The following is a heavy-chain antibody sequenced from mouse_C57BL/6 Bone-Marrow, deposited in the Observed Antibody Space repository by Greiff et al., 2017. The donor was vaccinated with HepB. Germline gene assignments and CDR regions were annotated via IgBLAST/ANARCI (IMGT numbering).Heavy chain of an antibody. CDR1: GFTFSDYY. Sequence: EVKVVDSGGGLVKPGGSLKLSCAASGFTFSDYYMYWVRQTPEKRLEWVAYISNGGGSTYYPDTVKGRFTISRDNAKNTLYLQMSRLKSEDTAMYYCARQVTTVVARAMDYWGQGTSVTVSS. J-gene: IGHJ4*01. CDR3: ARQVTTVVARAMDY. V-gene: IGHV5-12*01. CDR2: ISNGGGST. D-gene: IGHD1-1*01.